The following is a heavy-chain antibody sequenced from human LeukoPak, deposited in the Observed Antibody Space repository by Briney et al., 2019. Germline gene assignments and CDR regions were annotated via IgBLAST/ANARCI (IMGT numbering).Heavy chain of an antibody. Sequence: SETLPLTCTVSGGSISSGGYYWSWIRQHPGKGLEWIGYIYYSGSTYYNPSLKSRVTISVDTSKNQFSLKLSSVTAADTAVYYCARVYYGSAIDYWGQGTLVTVSS. D-gene: IGHD3-10*01. V-gene: IGHV4-31*03. CDR3: ARVYYGSAIDY. J-gene: IGHJ4*02. CDR2: IYYSGST. CDR1: GGSISSGGYY.